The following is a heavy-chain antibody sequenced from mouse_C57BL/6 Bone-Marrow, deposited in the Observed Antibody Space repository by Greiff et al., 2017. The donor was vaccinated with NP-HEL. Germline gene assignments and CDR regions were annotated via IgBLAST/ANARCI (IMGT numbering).Heavy chain of an antibody. Sequence: QVQLQQPGAELVRPGTSVKLSCKASGYTFTSYWMHWVKQRPGQGLEWIGVIDPSDSYTNYNQKFKGKATLTVDTSSSTAYMQLSSLTSEDSAVYYCARLYYCNYLAYWGQGTLVTVSA. CDR1: GYTFTSYW. CDR3: ARLYYCNYLAY. CDR2: IDPSDSYT. J-gene: IGHJ3*01. D-gene: IGHD2-1*01. V-gene: IGHV1-59*01.